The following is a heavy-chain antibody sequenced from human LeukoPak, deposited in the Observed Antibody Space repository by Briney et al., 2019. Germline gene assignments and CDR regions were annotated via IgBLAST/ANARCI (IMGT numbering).Heavy chain of an antibody. D-gene: IGHD6-13*01. CDR3: ARGPGGSSSWYSDY. CDR1: GFTFSDYS. V-gene: IGHV3-48*01. CDR2: INSRSTTI. Sequence: GGSLRLSCAASGFTFSDYSMNWVRQAPGKGLEWVSYINSRSTTIFYADSVKGRFTISRDNAKNSLYLQMNSLRAEDTAVYYCARGPGGSSSWYSDYWGQGTLVTVSS. J-gene: IGHJ4*02.